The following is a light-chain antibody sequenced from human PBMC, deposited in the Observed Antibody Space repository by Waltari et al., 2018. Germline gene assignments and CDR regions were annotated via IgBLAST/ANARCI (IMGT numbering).Light chain of an antibody. J-gene: IGKJ3*01. V-gene: IGKV1-5*03. CDR2: KAS. Sequence: DIHMTQSPSTLSASVEERVTITCPASQSIPRWMAWYQQKPGKAPKLLIYKASILESGVPSRFSGGGSGTEFTLTISSLQPDDFATYYCQHYDSYSATFGRGTKIEIK. CDR3: QHYDSYSAT. CDR1: QSIPRW.